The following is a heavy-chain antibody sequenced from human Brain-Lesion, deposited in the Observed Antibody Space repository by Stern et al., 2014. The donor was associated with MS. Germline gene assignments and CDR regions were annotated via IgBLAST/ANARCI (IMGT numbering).Heavy chain of an antibody. CDR1: GFTFGNYW. CDR3: ARVYNTIYGIVTQRGSGMDV. J-gene: IGHJ6*02. Sequence: EVHLVESGGGLVQPGGSLTISCTAAGFTFGNYWMTWVRQAPGKGLEGVANIKEDGTEKNYVDSVKGRFTISRDNARNSLYLQMNSLRVEDTALYYCARVYNTIYGIVTQRGSGMDVWGQGTTVIVSS. V-gene: IGHV3-7*01. CDR2: IKEDGTEK. D-gene: IGHD3-3*01.